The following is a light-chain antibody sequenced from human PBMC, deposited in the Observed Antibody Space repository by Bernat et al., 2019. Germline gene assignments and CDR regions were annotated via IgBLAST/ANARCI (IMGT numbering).Light chain of an antibody. CDR2: KDS. Sequence: SYELTQPPSVSVSPGQTARITCSGDALPKQYAYWYQQKPGQAPVLVIYKDSERASGIPERFSGSSSGTTVTLTISGVQAEDEAEYYCQSADSSGVVFGGGTKLTVL. CDR1: ALPKQY. V-gene: IGLV3-25*02. CDR3: QSADSSGVV. J-gene: IGLJ2*01.